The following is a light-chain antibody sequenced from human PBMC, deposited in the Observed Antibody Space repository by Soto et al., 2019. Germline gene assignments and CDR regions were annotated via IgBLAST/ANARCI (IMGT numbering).Light chain of an antibody. J-gene: IGLJ1*01. V-gene: IGLV2-23*02. CDR1: NSDVAAYNL. CDR3: CSYAGSTWGYA. CDR2: EVS. Sequence: QSALTQPASVSGSPGQSITISCTGTNSDVAAYNLVSWYQQFSGKAPKLLIYEVSRWPSGISDRFSGSKSGNTASLTISGLQAEDEADYYCCSYAGSTWGYAFGTGTKLTVL.